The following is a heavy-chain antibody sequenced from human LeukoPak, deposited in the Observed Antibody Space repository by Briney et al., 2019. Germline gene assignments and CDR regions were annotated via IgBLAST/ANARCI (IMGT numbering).Heavy chain of an antibody. Sequence: SETLSLTCTVSGGSVSSGSYYWSWIRQPPGQGLEWIGYIYYPGSTSYNPSLKSRVAISLDTSKNQFSLKVSSVTAADTAVYFCARQRDGYNWGFDYWGQGTLVTVSS. CDR3: ARQRDGYNWGFDY. V-gene: IGHV4-61*01. J-gene: IGHJ4*02. CDR1: GGSVSSGSYY. D-gene: IGHD5-24*01. CDR2: IYYPGST.